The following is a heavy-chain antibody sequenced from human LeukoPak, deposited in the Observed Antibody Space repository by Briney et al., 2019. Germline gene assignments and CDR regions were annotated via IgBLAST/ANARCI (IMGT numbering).Heavy chain of an antibody. CDR3: AKDILQWTFDS. CDR2: IGSDFNT. J-gene: IGHJ4*02. CDR1: GFGFSGNA. Sequence: GESLRLSCAASGFGFSGNAMAWVRQAPGKGLEWVSAIGSDFNTHYADSVKRRFTISRDNSKNTLYLQMSSLGVADTAVYYCAKDILQWTFDSWGRGILVTVSS. D-gene: IGHD6-19*01. V-gene: IGHV3-23*01.